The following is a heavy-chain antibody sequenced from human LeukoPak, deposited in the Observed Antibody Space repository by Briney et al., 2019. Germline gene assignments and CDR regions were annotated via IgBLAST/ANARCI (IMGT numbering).Heavy chain of an antibody. J-gene: IGHJ1*01. Sequence: GGSLRLSCAASGFTFSSYAMSWVRQAPGKGLEWVSTISDSGDSTYHADSVKGRFTISRDNSKNTLHLQMNSLRAEDTAVYYCAKDMEIVPTSRDWGQGTLVTVSS. V-gene: IGHV3-23*01. CDR3: AKDMEIVPTSRD. D-gene: IGHD5-12*01. CDR1: GFTFSSYA. CDR2: ISDSGDST.